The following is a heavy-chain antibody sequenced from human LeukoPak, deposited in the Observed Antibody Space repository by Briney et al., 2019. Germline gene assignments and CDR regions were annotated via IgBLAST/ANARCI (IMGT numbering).Heavy chain of an antibody. J-gene: IGHJ3*02. CDR3: ARPQLVGGGAFDI. Sequence: PSETLSLTCAVSGGSISSGGYSWSWIRQPPGKGLEWIGYIYHSGSTYYNPSLKSRVTISVDRSKNQFSLKLSSVTAADTAVYYCARPQLVGGGAFDIWGQGTMVTVSS. V-gene: IGHV4-30-2*01. CDR2: IYHSGST. D-gene: IGHD1-26*01. CDR1: GGSISSGGYS.